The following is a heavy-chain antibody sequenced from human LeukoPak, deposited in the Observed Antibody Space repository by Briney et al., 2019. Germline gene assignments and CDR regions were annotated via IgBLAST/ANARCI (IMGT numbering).Heavy chain of an antibody. CDR2: ISAYNGNT. CDR3: ARDTPYSGSYYTHYGMDV. Sequence: GASVKVSCKASGYTFTSYGISWVRQAPGQGLEWMGWISAYNGNTNYAQKLQGRVTMTTDTSTSTAYMELRSLRSDDTAVYYCARDTPYSGSYYTHYGMDVWGQGTTVTVSS. V-gene: IGHV1-18*01. J-gene: IGHJ6*02. CDR1: GYTFTSYG. D-gene: IGHD1-26*01.